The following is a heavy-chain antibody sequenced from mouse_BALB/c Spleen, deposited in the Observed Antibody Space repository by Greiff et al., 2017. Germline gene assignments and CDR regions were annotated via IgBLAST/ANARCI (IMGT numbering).Heavy chain of an antibody. CDR3: ARDSYYYGSSPLDFDY. CDR1: GFTFTDYY. Sequence: EVKLVESGGGLVQPGGSLRLSCATSGFTFTDYYMSWVRQPPGKALEWLGFIRNKANGYTTEYSASVKGRFTISRDNSQSILYLQMNTLRAEDSATYYCARDSYYYGSSPLDFDYWGQGTTLTVSS. J-gene: IGHJ2*01. D-gene: IGHD1-1*01. V-gene: IGHV7-3*02. CDR2: IRNKANGYTT.